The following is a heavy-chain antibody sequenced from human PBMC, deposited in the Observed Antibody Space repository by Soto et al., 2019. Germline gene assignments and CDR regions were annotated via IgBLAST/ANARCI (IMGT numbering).Heavy chain of an antibody. CDR3: ARTEKDDYGDYYGMDV. CDR2: IIPIFGTA. V-gene: IGHV1-69*13. J-gene: IGHJ6*02. Sequence: ASVQVSCKASGWTFRWYAIGWVRQAPGQGLEWMGGIIPIFGTANYAQKFQGRVTITADESTSTAYMELSSLRSEDTAVYYCARTEKDDYGDYYGMDVWGQGTTVTVSS. D-gene: IGHD4-17*01. CDR1: GWTFRWYA.